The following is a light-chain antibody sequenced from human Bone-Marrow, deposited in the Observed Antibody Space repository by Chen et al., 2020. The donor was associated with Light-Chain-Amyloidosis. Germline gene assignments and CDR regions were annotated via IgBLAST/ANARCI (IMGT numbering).Light chain of an antibody. CDR3: QQYCTSPLT. CDR2: GSS. V-gene: IGKV3-20*01. Sequence: EIVLTQSPGTLSLSPGEGANLSCRASQTISSNYLTWYQQKFGQAPRLLIYGSSSRATGIPDRFTGSGSGTDFTLTINRLEPVRFAMYYCQQYCTSPLTFGGGTKVEIK. CDR1: QTISSNY. J-gene: IGKJ4*01.